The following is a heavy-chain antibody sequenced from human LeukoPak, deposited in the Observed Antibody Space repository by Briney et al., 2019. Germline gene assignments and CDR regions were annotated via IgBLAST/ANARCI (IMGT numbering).Heavy chain of an antibody. Sequence: GGSLRLSCAASGFTFSSYGMSWVRQAPGKGLEWVSAISGSGGSTHYADSVKGRFTISRDNSKNTLYLQMNSLRAEDTAVYYCAKVSGSARSAYFDYWGQGTLVTVSS. J-gene: IGHJ4*02. CDR3: AKVSGSARSAYFDY. V-gene: IGHV3-23*01. CDR1: GFTFSSYG. D-gene: IGHD2-8*02. CDR2: ISGSGGST.